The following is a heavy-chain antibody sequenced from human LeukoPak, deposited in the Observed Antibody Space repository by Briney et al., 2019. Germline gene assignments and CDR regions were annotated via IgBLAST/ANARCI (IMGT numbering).Heavy chain of an antibody. V-gene: IGHV3-23*01. J-gene: IGHJ4*02. D-gene: IGHD4-17*01. CDR1: GFTFSSYA. Sequence: GESLRLSCAASGFTFSSYAMSWVRHAPGKGLEWVSAISGSGGSTYYADSVKGRFTISRDNYKNTLYLQMNSLRAEDTAVYYCAKDMAPVTIVFLSCFDYWGQGTLVTVSS. CDR3: AKDMAPVTIVFLSCFDY. CDR2: ISGSGGST.